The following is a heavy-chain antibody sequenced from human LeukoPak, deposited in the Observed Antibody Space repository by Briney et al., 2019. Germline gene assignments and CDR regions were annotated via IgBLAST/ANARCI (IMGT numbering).Heavy chain of an antibody. J-gene: IGHJ4*02. CDR1: GFTFSSYG. CDR3: AKTQADIIVVVAATFDY. CDR2: ISGSGGST. D-gene: IGHD2-15*01. Sequence: GGTLRLSCAASGFTFSSYGMSWVRQAPGKGLEWVSAISGSGGSTYYADSVKGRFTISRDNSKNTLYLQMNSLRAEDTAVYYCAKTQADIIVVVAATFDYWGQGTLVTVSS. V-gene: IGHV3-23*01.